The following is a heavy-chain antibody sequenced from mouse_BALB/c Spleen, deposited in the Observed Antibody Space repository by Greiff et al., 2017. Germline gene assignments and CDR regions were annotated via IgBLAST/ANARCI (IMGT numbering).Heavy chain of an antibody. J-gene: IGHJ4*01. V-gene: IGHV5-6-3*01. D-gene: IGHD2-4*01. CDR3: AREEITTGQAMDY. CDR1: GFTFSSYG. CDR2: INSNGGST. Sequence: EVQLQESGGGLVQPGGSLKLSCAASGFTFSSYGMSWVRQTPDKRLELVATINSNGGSTYYPDSVKGRFAISRDNAKNTLYLQMSSLKSEDTAMYYCAREEITTGQAMDYWGQGTSVTVSS.